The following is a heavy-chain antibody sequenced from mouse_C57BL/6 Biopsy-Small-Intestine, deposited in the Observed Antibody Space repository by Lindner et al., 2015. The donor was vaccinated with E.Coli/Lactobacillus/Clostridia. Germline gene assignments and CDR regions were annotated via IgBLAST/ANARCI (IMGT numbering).Heavy chain of an antibody. J-gene: IGHJ2*01. CDR1: GFSFTDYY. D-gene: IGHD4-1*01. V-gene: IGHV1-31*01. CDR2: IYPYNGLS. CDR3: ARTGTGAYFDF. Sequence: VQLQESGPELVKPGASVKISCMASGFSFTDYYMHWVKQSHGNILDWIGYIYPYNGLSSYNHKFKGKATLTVDKSSSTAYMELRSLTSEDSAVYYCARTGTGAYFDFWGQGHHSHSLL.